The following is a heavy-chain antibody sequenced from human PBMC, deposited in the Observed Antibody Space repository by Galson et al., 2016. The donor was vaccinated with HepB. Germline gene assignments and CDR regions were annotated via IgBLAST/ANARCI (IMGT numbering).Heavy chain of an antibody. CDR3: ARTVGSPAHFDY. CDR2: IYYNGGT. D-gene: IGHD1-26*01. V-gene: IGHV4-59*01. CDR1: GGSINSYY. Sequence: SETLSLTCTVSGGSINSYYWTWIRQPPGKGLEWIGYIYYNGGTSYNPSLRSRVTMSVDTSKNQFSLKLSSLTAADTAVYYCARTVGSPAHFDYWGQGTLVTVSS. J-gene: IGHJ4*02.